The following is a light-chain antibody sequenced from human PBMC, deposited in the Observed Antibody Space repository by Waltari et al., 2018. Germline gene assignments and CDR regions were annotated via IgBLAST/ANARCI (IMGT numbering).Light chain of an antibody. Sequence: QSGLTQPASVSGSPGHSITIPCIGTSSHSGAYDYVSWYQQHPGKAPKLLIYDVRDRPSGGSHRFSGSKSGNAASLTISGLQAEDEATYYCSSPTTRSTQVFGSGTKVTV. J-gene: IGLJ1*01. CDR2: DVR. V-gene: IGLV2-14*01. CDR3: SSPTTRSTQV. CDR1: SSHSGAYDY.